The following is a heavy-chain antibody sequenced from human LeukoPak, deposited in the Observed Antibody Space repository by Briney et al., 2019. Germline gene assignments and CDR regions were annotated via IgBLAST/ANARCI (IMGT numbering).Heavy chain of an antibody. V-gene: IGHV4-34*01. CDR2: INHSGST. CDR3: ASIGYCSGGSCYGVDY. D-gene: IGHD2-15*01. CDR1: GASFSGYY. J-gene: IGHJ4*02. Sequence: SETLSLTCAVYGASFSGYYWSWIRQPPGKGLEWLGKINHSGSTNYNPSLKSRVTISVDTSKNQFSLKLSSVTAADTAVYYCASIGYCSGGSCYGVDYWGQGTLVTVSS.